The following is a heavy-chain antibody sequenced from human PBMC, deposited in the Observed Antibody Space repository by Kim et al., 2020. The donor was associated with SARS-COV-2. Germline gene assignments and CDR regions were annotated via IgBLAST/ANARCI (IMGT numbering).Heavy chain of an antibody. Sequence: ASVKVSCKASGYIFTAYYTHWVRQAPGQGLEWIGWVNPNTGDTDYAQKFQGRVTMTRDTSISTAYMELTRLRSDDTAIYYCARQEVTSPFAFWGQGTLVT. CDR1: GYIFTAYY. D-gene: IGHD4-4*01. CDR3: ARQEVTSPFAF. CDR2: VNPNTGDT. V-gene: IGHV1-2*02. J-gene: IGHJ4*02.